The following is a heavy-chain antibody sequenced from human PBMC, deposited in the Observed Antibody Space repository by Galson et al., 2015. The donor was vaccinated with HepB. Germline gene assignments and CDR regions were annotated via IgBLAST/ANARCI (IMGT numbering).Heavy chain of an antibody. D-gene: IGHD3-22*01. Sequence: SVKVSCKASGYTFTSYAMNWVRQAPGQGLEWMGWINTNTGNPTYAQGFTGRFVFSLDTSVSTAYLQISSLKAEDTAVYYCARDSPYYYDSSGYYYGLGAAVDYWGQGTLVTVSS. CDR3: ARDSPYYYDSSGYYYGLGAAVDY. CDR2: INTNTGNP. J-gene: IGHJ4*02. CDR1: GYTFTSYA. V-gene: IGHV7-4-1*02.